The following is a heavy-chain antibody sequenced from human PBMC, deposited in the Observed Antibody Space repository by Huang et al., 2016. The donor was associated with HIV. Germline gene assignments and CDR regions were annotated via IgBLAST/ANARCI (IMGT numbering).Heavy chain of an antibody. J-gene: IGHJ3*02. CDR1: GGSISSYY. Sequence: QVQLQESGPGLVKPSETLSLTCTVSGGSISSYYWSWIRQPPGKGLECIGDIDYSGSTNDNPTLKSRVTIAVDTSKNQFSLKLRSVTAADTAVYYCARGPSPWLQEAFDIWGQGTMVTVSS. D-gene: IGHD5-12*01. V-gene: IGHV4-59*01. CDR3: ARGPSPWLQEAFDI. CDR2: IDYSGST.